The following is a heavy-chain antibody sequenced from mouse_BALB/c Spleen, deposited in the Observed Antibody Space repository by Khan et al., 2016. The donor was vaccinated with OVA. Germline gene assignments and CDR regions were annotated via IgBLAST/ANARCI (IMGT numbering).Heavy chain of an antibody. CDR3: ARVYGGDFDY. CDR2: IRYSGNT. CDR1: GYSITSDYA. D-gene: IGHD1-1*01. V-gene: IGHV3-2*02. J-gene: IGHJ2*01. Sequence: VQLQQSGPGLVKPSQSLSLTCTVTGYSITSDYAWNWIRQFPGNKLEWMGFIRYSGNTNYNPSLKSRISITRDTSKNQFFLQLNSVTTEDTATDYCARVYGGDFDYWGQGTTLTVSS.